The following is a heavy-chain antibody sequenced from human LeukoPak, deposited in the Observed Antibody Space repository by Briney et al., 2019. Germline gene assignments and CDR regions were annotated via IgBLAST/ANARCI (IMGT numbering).Heavy chain of an antibody. J-gene: IGHJ4*02. CDR1: GFTFSSSW. CDR2: IKQDGSEK. V-gene: IGHV3-7*01. CDR3: ASLTVTTVY. D-gene: IGHD4-17*01. Sequence: PGGSLRLSCAASGFTFSSSWMTWVRQAPGKGLEWVANIKQDGSEKYYVDSVKGRFTISRDNAKNSLYLQMNSLRAEDTAVYYCASLTVTTVYWGQGTLVTLSS.